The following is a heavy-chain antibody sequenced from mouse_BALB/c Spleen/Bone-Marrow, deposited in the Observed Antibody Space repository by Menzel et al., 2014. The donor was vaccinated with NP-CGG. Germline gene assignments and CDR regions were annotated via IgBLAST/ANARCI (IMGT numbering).Heavy chain of an antibody. CDR3: TTLARSDFDY. J-gene: IGHJ2*01. D-gene: IGHD3-1*01. CDR2: IYPGNSDT. Sequence: EVQLQQSGTVLARPGAAVKMSCKASGYTFXNYWMHWVKQRPGQGLKWIGTIYPGNSDTTYNQKFKGKAKLTAVTSTSTAYMELSSLTNEDSAVYYCTTLARSDFDYWGQGTTLTVSS. CDR1: GYTFXNYW. V-gene: IGHV1-5*01.